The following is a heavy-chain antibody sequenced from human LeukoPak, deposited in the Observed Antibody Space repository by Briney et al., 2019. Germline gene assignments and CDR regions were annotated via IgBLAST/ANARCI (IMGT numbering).Heavy chain of an antibody. J-gene: IGHJ4*02. CDR3: TRGSKLFDY. V-gene: IGHV3-49*04. Sequence: PGRSLRLSCTASGFTFGDYAMSWVRQAPGKGLEWVGSIRSKAYGGTTEYAASVKGRFTISRDDSKSIAYLQMNSLKTEDTAVYYCTRGSKLFDYWGQGTLVTVPS. CDR2: IRSKAYGGTT. D-gene: IGHD3-10*01. CDR1: GFTFGDYA.